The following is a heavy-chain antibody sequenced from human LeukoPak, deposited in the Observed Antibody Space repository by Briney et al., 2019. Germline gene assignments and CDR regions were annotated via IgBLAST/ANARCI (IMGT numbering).Heavy chain of an antibody. V-gene: IGHV1-2*02. CDR1: GYTFTAYY. Sequence: ASVKASCKASGYTFTAYYMNSVRQAPGQGLEMMGWINPKSGSTNYAQKFQGSVNMTRDTSSRTAYMELSRLRSDDTAVYYCARDRGSSYYWGQGTLVTVSS. CDR3: ARDRGSSYY. CDR2: INPKSGST. J-gene: IGHJ4*02. D-gene: IGHD6-19*01.